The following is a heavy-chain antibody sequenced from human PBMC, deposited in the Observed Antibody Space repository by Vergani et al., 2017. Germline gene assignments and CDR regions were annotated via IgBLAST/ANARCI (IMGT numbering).Heavy chain of an antibody. V-gene: IGHV4-34*01. J-gene: IGHJ6*03. CDR3: ARGAGGFGWSYYYYYYMDV. D-gene: IGHD6-19*01. CDR2: INHSGST. CDR1: GGSFSGYY. Sequence: QVQLQESGPGLLKPSETLSLTCAVYGGSFSGYYWSWIRQPPGKGLEWIGEINHSGSTNYNPSLKSRVTISVDTSKNQFSLKLSSVTATDTAVYYCARGAGGFGWSYYYYYYMDVWGKGTTVTVSS.